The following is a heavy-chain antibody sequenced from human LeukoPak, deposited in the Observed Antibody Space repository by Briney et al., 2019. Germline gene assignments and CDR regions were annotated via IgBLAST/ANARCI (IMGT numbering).Heavy chain of an antibody. V-gene: IGHV1-2*02. J-gene: IGHJ4*02. CDR3: AGPRDCTGGSCHLDY. D-gene: IGHD2-15*01. CDR1: GYTFTGYY. Sequence: GASVTVSCKASGYTFTGYYMHWVRQAPGQGLEWMGWINPNSGGTKYAQKFQGRVTMTRDTSINTAYMELSRLRSDDTAVYYCAGPRDCTGGSCHLDYWGQGTLVTVSS. CDR2: INPNSGGT.